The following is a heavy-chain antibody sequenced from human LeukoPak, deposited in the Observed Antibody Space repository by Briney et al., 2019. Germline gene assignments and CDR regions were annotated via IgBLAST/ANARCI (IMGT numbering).Heavy chain of an antibody. V-gene: IGHV4-31*03. D-gene: IGHD3-22*01. CDR1: GGSISSGGYY. J-gene: IGHJ3*02. Sequence: SETLSLTCTVSGGSISSGGYYWSWIRQHPGKGLEWSGYIYYSGSTYYNPSLKSRVTISVDTSKNQFSLTLSSVTAADTAVYYCAREGRFYYDSSGYYSSSAFDIWGQGTMVTVSS. CDR2: IYYSGST. CDR3: AREGRFYYDSSGYYSSSAFDI.